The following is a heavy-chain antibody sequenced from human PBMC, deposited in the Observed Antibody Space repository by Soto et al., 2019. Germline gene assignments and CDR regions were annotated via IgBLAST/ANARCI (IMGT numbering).Heavy chain of an antibody. Sequence: SDILSLTCPAYGGSFSGYYWSWIRQPPGKGLEWIGEINHSGSTNCNPSLKSRVTIVVDTSKNQVSLKLSSVTAGGTAVYYCARYYKDTYYYESSGYPDAFDIWGQGTMVT. CDR3: ARYYKDTYYYESSGYPDAFDI. D-gene: IGHD3-22*01. J-gene: IGHJ3*02. CDR1: GGSFSGYY. V-gene: IGHV4-34*01. CDR2: INHSGST.